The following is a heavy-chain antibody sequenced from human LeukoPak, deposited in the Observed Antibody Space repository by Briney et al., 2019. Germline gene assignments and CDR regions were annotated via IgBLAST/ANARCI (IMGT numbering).Heavy chain of an antibody. CDR1: GGSCDDYY. V-gene: IGHV4-34*01. Sequence: SETLSLTCDVYGGSCDDYYCSWIRQPPGKGLEWIGEIHPSEGFYYNSSLVSRVTISIDTSKTHFSLRLASVTAADTGFYYCARGRDRSKAGDHWGQGSLVTVSS. D-gene: IGHD5-24*01. CDR2: IHPSEGF. J-gene: IGHJ4*02. CDR3: ARGRDRSKAGDH.